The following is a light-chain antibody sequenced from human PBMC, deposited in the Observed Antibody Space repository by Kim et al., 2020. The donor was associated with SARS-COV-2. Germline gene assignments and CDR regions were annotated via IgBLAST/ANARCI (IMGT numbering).Light chain of an antibody. Sequence: SYELTQPPSVSVSPGQPASISCSGDGLGDKYDCWYHQKPGQSPLLIIYQASKRPSGIPDRFSGSTSGNPATLPISAPQALDEADYYCQSLVGITAVFGCG. V-gene: IGLV3-1*01. CDR1: GLGDKY. CDR2: QAS. J-gene: IGLJ6*01. CDR3: QSLVGITAV.